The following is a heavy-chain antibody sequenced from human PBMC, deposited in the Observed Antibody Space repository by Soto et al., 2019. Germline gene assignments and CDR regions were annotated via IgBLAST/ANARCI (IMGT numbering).Heavy chain of an antibody. CDR1: GFTFSSYA. CDR2: ISGSGGST. D-gene: IGHD2-21*02. V-gene: IGHV3-23*01. CDR3: AKPPGHIVVVTAIRRDNWFDP. Sequence: GGSLRLSCAASGFTFSSYAMSWVRQAPGKGLEWVSAISGSGGSTYYADSVKGRFTISRDNSKNTLYLQMNSLRAEDTAVYYCAKPPGHIVVVTAIRRDNWFDPWGQGTLVTVSS. J-gene: IGHJ5*02.